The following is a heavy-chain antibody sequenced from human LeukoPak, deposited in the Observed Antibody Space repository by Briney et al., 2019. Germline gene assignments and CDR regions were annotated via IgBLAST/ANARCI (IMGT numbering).Heavy chain of an antibody. D-gene: IGHD3-22*01. CDR2: IYYSGST. CDR3: ARRDAYDSSGYYYGHDAFDI. CDR1: DGSISSSSYY. V-gene: IGHV4-39*01. J-gene: IGHJ3*02. Sequence: PSETLSLTCTVSDGSISSSSYYWGWIRQPPGKGLEWIGSIYYSGSTYYNPSLKSRVTISVDTSKNQFSPKLSSVTAADTAVYYCARRDAYDSSGYYYGHDAFDIRGQGTMVTVSS.